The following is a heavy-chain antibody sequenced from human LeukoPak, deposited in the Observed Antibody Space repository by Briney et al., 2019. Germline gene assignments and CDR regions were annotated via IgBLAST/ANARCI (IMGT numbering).Heavy chain of an antibody. V-gene: IGHV4-61*02. J-gene: IGHJ3*02. Sequence: SETLSLTCTVSGGSISSGSYYWSWIRQPAGKGLEWIGRIYTSGSTNYNPSLKSRVTILVDTSKNQFSLKLSSVTAADTAVYYCARDSGSYYRVGAFDIWGQGTMVTVSS. D-gene: IGHD1-26*01. CDR2: IYTSGST. CDR3: ARDSGSYYRVGAFDI. CDR1: GGSISSGSYY.